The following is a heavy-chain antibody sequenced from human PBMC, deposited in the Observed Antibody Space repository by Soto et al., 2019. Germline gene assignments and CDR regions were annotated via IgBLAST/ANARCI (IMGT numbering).Heavy chain of an antibody. D-gene: IGHD3-10*01. CDR2: INPNSGGT. V-gene: IGHV1-2*04. CDR3: ARDKAGYYYGSGSYYKGGYYYYYGMDV. CDR1: GYTFTGYY. J-gene: IGHJ6*02. Sequence: QVQLVQSGAEVKKPGASVKVSCKASGYTFTGYYMHWVRQAPGQGLEWMGLINPNSGGTNYAQKFQGWVTMTRDTSISTAYMELSRLRSDDTAVYYCARDKAGYYYGSGSYYKGGYYYYYGMDVWGQGTTVTVSS.